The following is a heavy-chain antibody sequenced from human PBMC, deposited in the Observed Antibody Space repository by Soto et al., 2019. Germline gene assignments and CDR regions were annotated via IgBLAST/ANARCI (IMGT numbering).Heavy chain of an antibody. CDR3: ARGIWLRSSFDY. V-gene: IGHV4-34*01. Sequence: TLSLTCAVYGGSFSGFYWSWVRQPPGKGLEWIGEINHSGSTNYNPSLKSRVTISVDTSKNQFSLKLSSVTAADTAVYYCARGIWLRSSFDYWGQGTLVTVSS. CDR1: GGSFSGFY. D-gene: IGHD5-12*01. CDR2: INHSGST. J-gene: IGHJ4*02.